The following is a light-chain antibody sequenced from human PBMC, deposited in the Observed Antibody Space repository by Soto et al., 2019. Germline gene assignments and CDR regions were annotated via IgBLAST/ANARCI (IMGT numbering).Light chain of an antibody. CDR1: SSDVGGYNY. V-gene: IGLV2-14*01. CDR2: HVS. CDR3: SSYTSTSTYV. J-gene: IGLJ1*01. Sequence: QSVLTQPASVSGSPGQSITISCTGTSSDVGGYNYVPWYQQYPGKAPKLMIYHVSNRPSGVSNRFSGSKSGNSASLTISGLQPEDEADYYCSSYTSTSTYVFGTGTKVTVL.